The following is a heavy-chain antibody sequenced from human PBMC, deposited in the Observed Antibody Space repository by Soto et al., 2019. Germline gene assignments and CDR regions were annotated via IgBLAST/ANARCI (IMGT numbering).Heavy chain of an antibody. Sequence: QVQVVESGGGVVQPGTSLRLSCAASGFTFSVSAIHWVRQAPGKGLVRVAVISSDRSHQYYADSVRGRFTISRDNPKNMLYLPMHSLRAEDPAVYYCARPYCRSTRSYLYYYGMGVWGPGSTVSVSS. CDR2: ISSDRSHQ. CDR1: GFTFSVSA. CDR3: ARPYCRSTRSYLYYYGMGV. D-gene: IGHD2-2*01. J-gene: IGHJ6*02. V-gene: IGHV3-30-3*01.